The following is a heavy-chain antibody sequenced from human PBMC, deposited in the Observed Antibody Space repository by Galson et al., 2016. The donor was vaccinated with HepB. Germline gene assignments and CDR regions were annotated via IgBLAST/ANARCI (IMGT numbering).Heavy chain of an antibody. CDR3: AGEGVSFGELYY. Sequence: SETLSLTCTVSGGSISSSNYYWGWIRQPPGKGLEWIGSIFYSGSTYYNPSLMSRVTISVDTSKNQFSLKLVSVTAADTAVYFCAGEGVSFGELYYWGPGTLVAVSS. D-gene: IGHD3-10*01. J-gene: IGHJ4*02. V-gene: IGHV4-39*07. CDR2: IFYSGST. CDR1: GGSISSSNYY.